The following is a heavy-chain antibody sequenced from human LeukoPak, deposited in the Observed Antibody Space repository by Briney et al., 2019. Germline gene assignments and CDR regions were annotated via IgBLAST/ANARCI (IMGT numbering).Heavy chain of an antibody. CDR3: ASALWFGGIFFDY. CDR1: GFSFSDYY. Sequence: GGSLRLSCAASGFSFSDYYMSWIRQAPGKGLEWVSYMSNSGSTVYYADSVKGRFTISRDNTKNSLYLQMNSLRAEDTAVYYCASALWFGGIFFDYWGQGTLVTVSS. J-gene: IGHJ4*02. CDR2: MSNSGSTV. V-gene: IGHV3-11*01. D-gene: IGHD3-10*01.